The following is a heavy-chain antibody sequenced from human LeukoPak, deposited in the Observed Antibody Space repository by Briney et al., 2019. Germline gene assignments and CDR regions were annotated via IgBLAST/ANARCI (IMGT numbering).Heavy chain of an antibody. D-gene: IGHD3-10*01. J-gene: IGHJ5*01. CDR1: GGSIASSSYY. CDR3: ARRVGFYGSGSLNYFDP. Sequence: PSETLSLTCSVSGGSIASSSYYWGWIRQPPGKGLEWIGSVFRTGTTYYSASLKSRVSISVDTSKNDFALKLASVTAAGTAMYFCARRVGFYGSGSLNYFDPWGQGILVSVSS. CDR2: VFRTGTT. V-gene: IGHV4-39*02.